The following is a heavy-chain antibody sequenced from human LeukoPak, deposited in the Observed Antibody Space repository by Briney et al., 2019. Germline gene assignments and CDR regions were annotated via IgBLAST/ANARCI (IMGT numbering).Heavy chain of an antibody. D-gene: IGHD4-23*01. V-gene: IGHV1-2*02. CDR1: GYTFTGYY. J-gene: IGHJ4*02. Sequence: ASVKVSCKASGYTFTGYYMHWVRQAPGQGLKWMGWINPNSGGTNYAQKFRGRVTMTRDTSISTAYMELSRLRSDDTAVYYCARSTGGNHFDYWGQGTLVTVSS. CDR3: ARSTGGNHFDY. CDR2: INPNSGGT.